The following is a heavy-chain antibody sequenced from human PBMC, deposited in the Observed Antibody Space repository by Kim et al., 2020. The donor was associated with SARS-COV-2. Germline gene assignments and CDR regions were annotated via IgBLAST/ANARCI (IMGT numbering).Heavy chain of an antibody. V-gene: IGHV3-30*18. CDR1: GFTFTKYG. CDR2: IAHDGFNK. Sequence: GGSLRLSCAASGFTFTKYGIHWVRQAPGKGLEWVAVIAHDGFNKNYADSVRGRFTISRDISKNTVYLEILSLRVADTAVYYCAKDQGSGSFPNWFDPWGQETLVTVSS. D-gene: IGHD3-10*01. J-gene: IGHJ5*02. CDR3: AKDQGSGSFPNWFDP.